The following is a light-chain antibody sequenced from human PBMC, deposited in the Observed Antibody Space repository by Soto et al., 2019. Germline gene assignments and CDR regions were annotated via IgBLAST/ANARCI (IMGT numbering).Light chain of an antibody. CDR1: SGHSSDA. CDR2: LNSDGSH. J-gene: IGLJ2*01. V-gene: IGLV4-69*01. CDR3: QTWGTGIVI. Sequence: QLVLTQSPSPSASLGASVKLTCTLSSGHSSDAIAWHQQQPEKGPRFLMNLNSDGSHTKGDGIPDRFSGSSSGAERYLTISSLQSEDEADYYCQTWGTGIVIFGGGTKVTVL.